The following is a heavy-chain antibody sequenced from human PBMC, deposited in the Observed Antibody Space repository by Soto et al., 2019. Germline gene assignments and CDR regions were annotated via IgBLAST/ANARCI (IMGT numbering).Heavy chain of an antibody. CDR3: ARAPGESGSYYGLFDY. J-gene: IGHJ4*02. CDR1: GFTFSSRN. D-gene: IGHD1-26*01. V-gene: IGHV3-48*02. Sequence: EVRLVESGGGLVQPGGSLRLSCEASGFTFSSRNLNWVRQAPGKGLEWVSYISFSSGNIYYADSVKGRFTISRDNAKNSLYLQMNSLRDEDTAVYYCARAPGESGSYYGLFDYWGQGTLVTVSS. CDR2: ISFSSGNI.